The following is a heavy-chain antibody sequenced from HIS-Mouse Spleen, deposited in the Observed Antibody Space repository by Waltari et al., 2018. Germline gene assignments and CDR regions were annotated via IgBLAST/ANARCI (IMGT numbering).Heavy chain of an antibody. CDR2: LSSNGGST. CDR1: GFTFSSYA. D-gene: IGHD5-18*01. V-gene: IGHV3-64*01. CDR3: ARVEYSYGYAFDI. Sequence: EVQLVESGGGLVQPGGSLRLSCAASGFTFSSYAMHWVRQAPGKGLEYVSALSSNGGSTYYANSVNGRFTISRDNSKNTLYLQMGSLRAEDMAVYYCARVEYSYGYAFDIWGQGTMVTVSS. J-gene: IGHJ3*02.